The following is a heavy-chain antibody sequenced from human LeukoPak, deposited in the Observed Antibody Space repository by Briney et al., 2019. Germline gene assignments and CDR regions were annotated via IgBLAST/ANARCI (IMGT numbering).Heavy chain of an antibody. Sequence: PGGSLRLSCAASGFTVSSNYMSWVRQAPGKGLEWVSSISSSSSYIYYADSVKGRFTISRDNAKNSLYLQMNSLRAEDTAVYYCARGKQQLVPEAWFDPWGQGTLVTVSS. CDR3: ARGKQQLVPEAWFDP. D-gene: IGHD6-13*01. V-gene: IGHV3-21*01. CDR1: GFTVSSNY. J-gene: IGHJ5*02. CDR2: ISSSSSYI.